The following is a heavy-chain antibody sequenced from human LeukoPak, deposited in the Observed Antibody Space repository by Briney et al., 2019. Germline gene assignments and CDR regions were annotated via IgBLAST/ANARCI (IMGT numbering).Heavy chain of an antibody. J-gene: IGHJ4*02. CDR2: ISGSGGRT. Sequence: GGSLRLSCAASGFTFTTYTMTWVRQAPGKGLEWVSAISGSGGRTNYADSVKGRFNISRDNSKNTLYLEMDSLRAEDTAVYYCAKDKSPWAHYFDYWGQGTLVTVSS. V-gene: IGHV3-23*01. CDR1: GFTFTTYT. D-gene: IGHD1-26*01. CDR3: AKDKSPWAHYFDY.